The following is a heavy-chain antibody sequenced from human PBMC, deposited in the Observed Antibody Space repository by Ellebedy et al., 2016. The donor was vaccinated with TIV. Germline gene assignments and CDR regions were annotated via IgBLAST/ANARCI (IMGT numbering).Heavy chain of an antibody. CDR3: ARSRSPYYIAGSGFDY. CDR1: GFTFSSYG. Sequence: GESLKISCAAPGFTFSSYGMHWVRQAPGKGLECVAIISYDGRNNKYADSVKGRFIISRDDSKNTLYLQMNSLRAEDTAVYYCARSRSPYYIAGSGFDYWGQGTLVTVSS. V-gene: IGHV3-30*03. J-gene: IGHJ4*02. CDR2: ISYDGRNN. D-gene: IGHD3-22*01.